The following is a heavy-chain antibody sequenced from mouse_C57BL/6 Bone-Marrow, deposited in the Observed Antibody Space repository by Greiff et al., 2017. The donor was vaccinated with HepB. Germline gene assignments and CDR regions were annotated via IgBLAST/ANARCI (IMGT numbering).Heavy chain of an antibody. V-gene: IGHV1-7*01. CDR3: ASDYYGSPPFAY. Sequence: QVQLQQSGAELAKPGASVKLSCKASGYTFTSYWMHWVKQRPGQGLEWIGYINPSSGYTKYNQKFKDKATLTADKSSSTAYMQLSNLTYEDSAVYYCASDYYGSPPFAYWGQGTLVTVSA. D-gene: IGHD1-1*01. J-gene: IGHJ3*01. CDR1: GYTFTSYW. CDR2: INPSSGYT.